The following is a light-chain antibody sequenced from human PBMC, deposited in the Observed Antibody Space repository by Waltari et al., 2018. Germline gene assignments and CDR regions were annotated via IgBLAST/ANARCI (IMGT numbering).Light chain of an antibody. J-gene: IGLJ2*01. CDR3: APWDSNLNAWL. Sequence: QSILTQSHSASGTPGQRVTISCSGSSSNLGTNSVNWYQHVPGAAPRLLLYSNSLRPSGVPCRFSGSKSGTSASLAIRWLQSEAEAVYYCAPWDSNLNAWLFGGGTKVTVL. CDR1: SSNLGTNS. CDR2: SNS. V-gene: IGLV1-44*01.